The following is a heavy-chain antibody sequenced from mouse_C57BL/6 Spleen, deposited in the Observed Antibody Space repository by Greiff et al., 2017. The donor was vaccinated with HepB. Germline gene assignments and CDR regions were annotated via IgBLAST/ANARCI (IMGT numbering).Heavy chain of an antibody. Sequence: EVQLQQSGPELVKPGASVKISCKASGYTFTDYYMNWVKQSHGKSLEWIGDINPNNGGTRYNQKFKGKATLTVDKSSSTAYMELRSLTSEDSAVYYCARGRTGTMDYWGQGTSVTVSS. V-gene: IGHV1-26*01. D-gene: IGHD4-1*01. CDR1: GYTFTDYY. J-gene: IGHJ4*01. CDR2: INPNNGGT. CDR3: ARGRTGTMDY.